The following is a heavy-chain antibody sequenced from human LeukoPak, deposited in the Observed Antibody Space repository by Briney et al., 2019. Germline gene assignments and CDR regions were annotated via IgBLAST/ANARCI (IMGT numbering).Heavy chain of an antibody. Sequence: PGGSLRLSCAASGFTFSTYWMGWVRQTPGKGLEWVANINQDESEKKYVDSVKGRFTIFRDNARNSLSLQMNSLRAEDTAVYYCARPSLNSGSYFDYWGQGTLVTVSS. CDR2: INQDESEK. V-gene: IGHV3-7*01. D-gene: IGHD1-26*01. CDR1: GFTFSTYW. J-gene: IGHJ4*02. CDR3: ARPSLNSGSYFDY.